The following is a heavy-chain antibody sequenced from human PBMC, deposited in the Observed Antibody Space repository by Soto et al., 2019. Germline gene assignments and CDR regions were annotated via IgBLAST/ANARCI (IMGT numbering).Heavy chain of an antibody. CDR3: ARDPFKAMVLVVFNWFDP. D-gene: IGHD3-10*01. V-gene: IGHV1-69*01. Sequence: QVQLVQSGAEVKKPGSSVKVSCKASGGTFSSYAISWVRQAPGQGLEWMGGIIPIFGTAKYAQKFQGRVTITAAEATSTAYMKLSSLRSEYTAVYYCARDPFKAMVLVVFNWFDPWGQGTLVTVSS. CDR2: IIPIFGTA. CDR1: GGTFSSYA. J-gene: IGHJ5*02.